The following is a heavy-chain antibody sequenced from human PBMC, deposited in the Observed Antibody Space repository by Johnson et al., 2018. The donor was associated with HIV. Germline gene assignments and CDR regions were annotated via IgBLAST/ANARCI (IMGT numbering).Heavy chain of an antibody. V-gene: IGHV3-66*02. J-gene: IGHJ3*02. CDR2: IYSGGST. D-gene: IGHD6-19*01. CDR1: GFTVSSNY. CDR3: AKGGSAVAVAFDI. Sequence: QLVESGGGLVQPGGSLRLSCAASGFTVSSNYMSWVRQAPGKGLEWVSVIYSGGSTYYADSVKGRFTISRDNSKNTLYLQMNSLRAEDTAVYYCAKGGSAVAVAFDIWGQGTMVTVSS.